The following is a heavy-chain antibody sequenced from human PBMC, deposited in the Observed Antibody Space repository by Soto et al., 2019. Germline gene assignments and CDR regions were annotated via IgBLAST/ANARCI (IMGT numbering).Heavy chain of an antibody. Sequence: LSLTCAVYGGSFSGYYWSWIRQPPGKGLEWIGEINHSGSTNYNPSLKSRVTISVDTSKNQFSLKLSSVTAADTAVYYCARAMVRGVIISRPWFDPWGQGTLVTVSS. CDR1: GGSFSGYY. J-gene: IGHJ5*02. CDR3: ARAMVRGVIISRPWFDP. V-gene: IGHV4-34*01. CDR2: INHSGST. D-gene: IGHD3-10*01.